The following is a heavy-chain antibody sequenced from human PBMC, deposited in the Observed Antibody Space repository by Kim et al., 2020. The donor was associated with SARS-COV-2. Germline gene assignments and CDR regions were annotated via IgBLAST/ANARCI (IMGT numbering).Heavy chain of an antibody. CDR2: ISYDGSNK. CDR3: AKGRGAVAGAEYFQH. Sequence: GGSLRLSCAASGFTFSSYGMHWVRQAPGKGLEWVAVISYDGSNKYYADSVKGRFTISRDNSKNTLYLQMNSLRAEDTAVYYCAKGRGAVAGAEYFQHWGQGTLVTVSS. D-gene: IGHD6-19*01. CDR1: GFTFSSYG. V-gene: IGHV3-30*18. J-gene: IGHJ1*01.